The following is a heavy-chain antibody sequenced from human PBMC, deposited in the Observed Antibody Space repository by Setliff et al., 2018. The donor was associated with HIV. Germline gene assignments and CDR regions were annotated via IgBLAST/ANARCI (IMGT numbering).Heavy chain of an antibody. CDR1: GGSISSGSSY. CDR3: ARGGTAAAGYLDN. Sequence: PSETLSLTCTVSGGSISSGSSYWSWIRQHAGKGLEWIACIYTSGTTNYNPSLKSRLTILVDTSKKQFSVKLSSVTAADTAVYYCARGGTAAAGYLDNWGQGTPVTVSS. CDR2: IYTSGTT. V-gene: IGHV4-61*02. J-gene: IGHJ4*02. D-gene: IGHD6-13*01.